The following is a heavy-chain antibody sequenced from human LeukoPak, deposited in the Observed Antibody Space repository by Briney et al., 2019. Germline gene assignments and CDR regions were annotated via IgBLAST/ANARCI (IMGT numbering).Heavy chain of an antibody. J-gene: IGHJ4*02. CDR2: INQDGSEK. CDR3: ARDYSSSDHGDY. CDR1: GFAFTTYW. V-gene: IGHV3-7*01. Sequence: GASLRLSCAASGFAFTTYWMSWVRQAPGKVLEWVANINQDGSEKYHVDSVKGRFTISRDNAKNSLYLQMNSLRAEDTAVYYCARDYSSSDHGDYWGQGTLVTVSS. D-gene: IGHD6-13*01.